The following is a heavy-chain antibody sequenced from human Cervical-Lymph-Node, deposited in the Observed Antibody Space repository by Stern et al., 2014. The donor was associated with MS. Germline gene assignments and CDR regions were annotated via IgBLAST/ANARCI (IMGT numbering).Heavy chain of an antibody. J-gene: IGHJ4*02. Sequence: VQLEESGAEVKKPGASVKVSCRASGYIFSTYGITWVRQAPGHGLEWVGWISVYNGNTNYARGLQGRVTLTRDTTTNTAYMELMSLRSDDTATYYCARASNRIYYYDSKGWFDYWGQGTLVTVSS. D-gene: IGHD3-16*01. CDR2: ISVYNGNT. CDR1: GYIFSTYG. CDR3: ARASNRIYYYDSKGWFDY. V-gene: IGHV1-18*01.